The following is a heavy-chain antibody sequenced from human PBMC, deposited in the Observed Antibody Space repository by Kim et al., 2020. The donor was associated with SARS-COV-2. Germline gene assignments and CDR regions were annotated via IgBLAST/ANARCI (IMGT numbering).Heavy chain of an antibody. J-gene: IGHJ4*02. CDR1: GFTFSSYA. CDR2: ISSNGGST. CDR3: VKVGRGLLALTFDY. V-gene: IGHV3-64D*09. D-gene: IGHD3-22*01. Sequence: GGSLRLSCSASGFTFSSYAMHWVRQAPGKGLEYVSAISSNGGSTYYADSVKGRFTISRDNSKNTLYLQMSSLRAEDTAVYYCVKVGRGLLALTFDYWGQGTLVTVSS.